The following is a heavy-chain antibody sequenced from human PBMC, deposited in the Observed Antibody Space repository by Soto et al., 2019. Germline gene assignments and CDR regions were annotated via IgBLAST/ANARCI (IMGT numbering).Heavy chain of an antibody. CDR3: ARASLEDIVVVIAATYAFDI. V-gene: IGHV1-8*02. CDR2: MNPNSGNT. J-gene: IGHJ3*02. D-gene: IGHD2-15*01. Sequence: ASVKVSCKASGFTFSAYYINWVRQATGQGLEWMGWMNPNSGNTGYAQKFQGRVTMTRNTSISTAYMELSSLRSEDTAVYYCARASLEDIVVVIAATYAFDIWGQGTMVTVSS. CDR1: GFTFSAYY.